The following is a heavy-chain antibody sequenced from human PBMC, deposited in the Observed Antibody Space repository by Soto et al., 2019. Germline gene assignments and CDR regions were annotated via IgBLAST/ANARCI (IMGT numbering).Heavy chain of an antibody. CDR1: GFTFSSYS. CDR2: ISSSSSTI. D-gene: IGHD3-3*01. J-gene: IGHJ3*02. Sequence: PGGSLSLSCAASGFTFSSYSMNWVRQAPGKGLEWVSYISSSSSTIYYADSVKGRFTISRDNAKNSLYLQMNSLRDEDTAVYYCARPPQDYLEWFSRDDAFDIWGQGTMVTVSS. CDR3: ARPPQDYLEWFSRDDAFDI. V-gene: IGHV3-48*02.